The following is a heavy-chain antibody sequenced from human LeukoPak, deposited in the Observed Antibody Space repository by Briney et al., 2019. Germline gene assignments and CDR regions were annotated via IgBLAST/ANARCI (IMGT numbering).Heavy chain of an antibody. Sequence: GGSLRLSCVTSGFTFGDYYVSWVRQAPGRGLEWVSYIGTTTSYTKYADSVKGRFTISRDNAKNSLYLQMNSLGAEDTALYYCARGLYCSSGTCFKPLDFWGQGTLVTVSS. CDR3: ARGLYCSSGTCFKPLDF. CDR2: IGTTTSYT. V-gene: IGHV3-11*06. D-gene: IGHD2-15*01. CDR1: GFTFGDYY. J-gene: IGHJ4*02.